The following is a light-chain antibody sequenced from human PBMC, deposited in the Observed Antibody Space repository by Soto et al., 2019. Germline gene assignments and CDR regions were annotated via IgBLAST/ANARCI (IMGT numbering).Light chain of an antibody. CDR2: DVN. J-gene: IGLJ1*01. CDR3: CSYAGSNNFV. Sequence: QSALTQPRSVSGSPGQSVTLSCTGTSSDVGGYHYVSWYQHHPGKAPKIIIYDVNKRPSGVPDRFSGSKSGNTASLTISGLQTEDEADYYCCSYAGSNNFVFGTGTKVTVL. V-gene: IGLV2-11*01. CDR1: SSDVGGYHY.